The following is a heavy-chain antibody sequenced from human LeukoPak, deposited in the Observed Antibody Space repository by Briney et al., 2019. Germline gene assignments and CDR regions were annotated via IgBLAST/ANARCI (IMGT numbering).Heavy chain of an antibody. CDR2: IIPILGIA. V-gene: IGHV1-69*04. CDR1: GGTFSSYT. Sequence: SVKVSCKASGGTFSSYTISWVRQAPGQGLEWMGRIIPILGIANYAQKFQGRVTITADKSTSTAYMELSSLRSEDTAVYYCARDGGSSDLGFDPWGQGTLVTVSS. CDR3: ARDGGSSDLGFDP. D-gene: IGHD1-26*01. J-gene: IGHJ5*02.